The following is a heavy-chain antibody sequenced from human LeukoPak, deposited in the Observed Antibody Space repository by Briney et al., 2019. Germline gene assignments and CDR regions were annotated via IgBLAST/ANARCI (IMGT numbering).Heavy chain of an antibody. D-gene: IGHD2-2*01. CDR1: GGSFSGYY. CDR2: INHSGST. Sequence: SETLSLTCAVYGGSFSGYYWSWIRQPPGKGLEWIGEINHSGSTNYNPSLKSRVTISVDTSKNQFSLKLSSVTAADTAVYYCASCAPRYYYYYGMDVWGQGTTVTVSS. CDR3: ASCAPRYYYYYGMDV. V-gene: IGHV4-34*01. J-gene: IGHJ6*02.